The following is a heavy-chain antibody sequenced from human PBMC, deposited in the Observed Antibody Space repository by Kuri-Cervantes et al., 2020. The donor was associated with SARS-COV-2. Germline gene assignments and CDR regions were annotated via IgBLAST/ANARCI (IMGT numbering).Heavy chain of an antibody. CDR1: GYTFTSYA. V-gene: IGHV1-3*01. Sequence: ASVKVSCKASGYTFTSYAMHWVRQAPGQRLEWMGWINAGNGNTKYSQKFQGRVTITRDTSASTAYMELSSLRSEDTAVYYCARTYCSSTSCSPGGYWGQGTLVTVSS. CDR2: INAGNGNT. D-gene: IGHD2-2*01. J-gene: IGHJ4*02. CDR3: ARTYCSSTSCSPGGY.